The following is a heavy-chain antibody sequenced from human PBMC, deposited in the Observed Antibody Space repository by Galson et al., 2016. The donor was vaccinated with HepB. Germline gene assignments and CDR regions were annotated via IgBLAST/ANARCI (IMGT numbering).Heavy chain of an antibody. CDR3: ARDGTGSRNWFDP. V-gene: IGHV3-48*02. Sequence: SLRLSCAASGFTFSSYSMNWVRQAPGKGLEWVSYISSRSSAIHYADSVKGRFTISRDNAKNSLNLQMNSLRDEDTAVYYCARDGTGSRNWFDPWGQGTLVTVSS. J-gene: IGHJ5*02. CDR2: ISSRSSAI. CDR1: GFTFSSYS. D-gene: IGHD1-1*01.